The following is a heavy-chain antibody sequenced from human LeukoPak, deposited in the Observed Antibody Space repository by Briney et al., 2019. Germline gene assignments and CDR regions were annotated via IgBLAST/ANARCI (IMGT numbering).Heavy chain of an antibody. CDR2: IGAYNGNT. Sequence: ASVKVSCKASGYTFTSYGISWVGQAPGQGLGWMGWIGAYNGNTNHAQKLQGRVTMTTDTSTSTAYMELRSLRSDDTAVYYCARVTRDSVFDVWGKGTTVTISS. CDR1: GYTFTSYG. D-gene: IGHD2-21*01. CDR3: ARVTRDSVFDV. V-gene: IGHV1-18*01. J-gene: IGHJ6*04.